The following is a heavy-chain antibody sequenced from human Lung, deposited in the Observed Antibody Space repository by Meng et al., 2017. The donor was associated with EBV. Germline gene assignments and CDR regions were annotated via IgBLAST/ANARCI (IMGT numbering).Heavy chain of an antibody. CDR1: GFTLSSYA. V-gene: IGHV3-30-3*01. CDR3: ARPQLTWFDP. Sequence: GGGGVQRGWPMRLPCSSSGFTLSSYAMHCVRQAPGKGLEWVAVISYDGSNKYYADSVKGRFTISRDNSKNTLYLQMNSLRAEDTAVYYCARPQLTWFDPWGQGTLVTVSS. CDR2: ISYDGSNK. J-gene: IGHJ5*02. D-gene: IGHD1-1*01.